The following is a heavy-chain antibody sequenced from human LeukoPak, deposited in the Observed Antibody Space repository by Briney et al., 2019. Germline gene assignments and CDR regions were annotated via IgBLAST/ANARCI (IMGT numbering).Heavy chain of an antibody. CDR2: IKQDGSEK. V-gene: IGHV3-7*01. CDR3: AREPLRGQGAFDI. J-gene: IGHJ3*02. Sequence: GGSLRLSCAASGFTFSSYWMSWVRQAPGKGLEWVANIKQDGSEKYYVDSVKGRFTISRDNAKNSLYLQMNSLRAEDTAVYYCAREPLRGQGAFDIWGQGTMVTVSS. CDR1: GFTFSSYW. D-gene: IGHD3-10*01.